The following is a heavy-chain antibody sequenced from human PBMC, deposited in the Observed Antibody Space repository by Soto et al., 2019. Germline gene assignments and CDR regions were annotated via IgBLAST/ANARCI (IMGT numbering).Heavy chain of an antibody. V-gene: IGHV3-23*01. Sequence: PGGSLRLSCAASGFTFSSYAMSWVRQAPGKGLEWVSAISGSGGSTYYADSVKGRFTISRDNSKNTLYLQMNSLRAEDTAVYYCAKGQDYWERSESRGLMAIFGVVIPTYYFDYWGQGTLVTVSS. CDR2: ISGSGGST. J-gene: IGHJ4*02. CDR1: GFTFSSYA. D-gene: IGHD3-3*01. CDR3: AKGQDYWERSESRGLMAIFGVVIPTYYFDY.